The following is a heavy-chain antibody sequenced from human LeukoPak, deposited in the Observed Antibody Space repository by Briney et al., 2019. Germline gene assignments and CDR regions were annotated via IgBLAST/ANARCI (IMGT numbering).Heavy chain of an antibody. CDR2: ITSAGAT. Sequence: GGSLILSCAASGFNFSSYDMKWVRQAPGKGLEGVAYITSAGATFYPDSLKGRYIISRDNAKSSVSLQMSSLRAEDTAVYYCTRGLRTTILGGDYFWGQGTVVTVSS. J-gene: IGHJ4*02. D-gene: IGHD3-3*01. CDR1: GFNFSSYD. CDR3: TRGLRTTILGGDYF. V-gene: IGHV3-48*03.